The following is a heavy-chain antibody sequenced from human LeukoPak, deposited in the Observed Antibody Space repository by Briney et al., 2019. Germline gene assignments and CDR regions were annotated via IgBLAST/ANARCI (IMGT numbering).Heavy chain of an antibody. CDR1: GGSISSSSYY. D-gene: IGHD6-19*01. Sequence: PSETLSLTCTVSGGSISSSSYYWGWIRQPPGKGLEWIGSIYYSGSTYYNPPLKSRVTISVDTSKNQFSLKLGSVTAADTAVYYCARAYSSGWYNQWGQGTLVTVSS. CDR3: ARAYSSGWYNQ. V-gene: IGHV4-39*01. J-gene: IGHJ4*02. CDR2: IYYSGST.